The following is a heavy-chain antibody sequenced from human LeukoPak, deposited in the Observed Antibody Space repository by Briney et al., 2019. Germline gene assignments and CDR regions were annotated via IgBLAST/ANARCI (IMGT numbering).Heavy chain of an antibody. CDR1: GFTFSNYW. J-gene: IGHJ4*02. CDR3: ARVSAGDYPDY. CDR2: IKEDGSEK. V-gene: IGHV3-7*03. D-gene: IGHD7-27*01. Sequence: GGSLRLSCAASGFTFSNYWMSWVRQAPGKGLEWEANIKEDGSEKSYVDSVKGRFTISRDNAKNSLYLQMNSLRAEDTAVYYCARVSAGDYPDYWGQGTLVTVSS.